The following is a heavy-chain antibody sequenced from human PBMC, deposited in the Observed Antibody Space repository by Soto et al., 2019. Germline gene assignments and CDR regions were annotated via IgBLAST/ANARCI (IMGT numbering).Heavy chain of an antibody. D-gene: IGHD5-12*01. Sequence: GESLKISCKCSGYSFTSHWLVWVRQMPRKGLEWVGSIYPDDSDTRYSPSFQGQVTISADKSISTAYLQWSSLKASDTAMYFCARIGVATIDYYSYMDVCGKGTTVTVSS. CDR3: ARIGVATIDYYSYMDV. CDR1: GYSFTSHW. CDR2: IYPDDSDT. V-gene: IGHV5-51*01. J-gene: IGHJ6*03.